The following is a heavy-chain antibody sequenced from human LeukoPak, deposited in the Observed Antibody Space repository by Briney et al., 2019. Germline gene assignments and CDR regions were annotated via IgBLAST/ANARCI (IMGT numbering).Heavy chain of an antibody. J-gene: IGHJ4*02. CDR2: ISSSGSTI. Sequence: GGSLRLSCAASGFTFSSYEMNWVRQAPGKGLECVSYISSSGSTIYYADSVKGRFTIYRDNAKNSLYVQMNRVRAEDTAVYYCASEGYDYGDYWGQGTLVTVPS. CDR3: ASEGYDYGDY. D-gene: IGHD2-15*01. V-gene: IGHV3-48*03. CDR1: GFTFSSYE.